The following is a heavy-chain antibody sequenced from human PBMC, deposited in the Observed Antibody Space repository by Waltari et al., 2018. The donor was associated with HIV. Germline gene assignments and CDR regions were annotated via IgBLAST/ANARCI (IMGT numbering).Heavy chain of an antibody. CDR3: ARPIVVGALGYGMDV. CDR2: IYYSGST. CDR1: GGSISSSSYY. V-gene: IGHV4-39*01. J-gene: IGHJ6*02. D-gene: IGHD2-2*01. Sequence: QLQLQESGPGLVKPSENLSLTCTVSGGSISSSSYYWGWIRQPPGKGLEWIGSIYYSGSTYYNPSLKSRVTISVDTSKNQFSLKLSSVTAADTAVYYCARPIVVGALGYGMDVWGQGTTVTVSS.